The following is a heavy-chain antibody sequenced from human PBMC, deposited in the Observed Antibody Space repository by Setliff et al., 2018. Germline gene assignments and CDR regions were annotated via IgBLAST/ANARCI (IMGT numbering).Heavy chain of an antibody. CDR3: ARAPDSGTYYNLYPYYNDV. CDR1: GGSISGYY. Sequence: SETLSLTCNVSGGSISGYYWSWIRQPPGKGLEWIGNIYSSGSIKYNPSLRSRVTISVDTVKNQFSLRLSSLTAADTAVHYCARAPDSGTYYNLYPYYNDVWGKGTTVTVSS. CDR2: IYSSGSI. V-gene: IGHV4-59*08. J-gene: IGHJ6*03. D-gene: IGHD1-26*01.